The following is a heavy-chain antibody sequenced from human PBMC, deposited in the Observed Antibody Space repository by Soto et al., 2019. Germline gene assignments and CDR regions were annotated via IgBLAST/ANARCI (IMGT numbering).Heavy chain of an antibody. J-gene: IGHJ4*02. CDR1: GFTFGDYA. V-gene: IGHV3-49*03. CDR2: IRSKAYGGTT. CDR3: TRDISSCSSSEGYYFDY. D-gene: IGHD6-6*01. Sequence: EVQLVESGGGLVQPGRSLRLSCTASGFTFGDYAMSWFRQAPGKGLEWVGFIRSKAYGGTTEYAASVKGRFTISRDDSKSIAYLQMNSLKTEDTAVYYCTRDISSCSSSEGYYFDYWGQGTLVTVSS.